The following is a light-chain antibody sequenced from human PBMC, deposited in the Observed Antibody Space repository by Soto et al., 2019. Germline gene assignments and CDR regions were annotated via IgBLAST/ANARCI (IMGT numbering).Light chain of an antibody. Sequence: EIVLTQSPATLSLSPGERATLSCRASQSVSSQLAWYQQKAGQAPRLLIYEASNRATGIPARFSGSGSGTDFTLTISSLEPEDFALYYCQQRANWPLTFGGGTQVEIK. J-gene: IGKJ4*01. CDR3: QQRANWPLT. CDR1: QSVSSQ. V-gene: IGKV3-11*01. CDR2: EAS.